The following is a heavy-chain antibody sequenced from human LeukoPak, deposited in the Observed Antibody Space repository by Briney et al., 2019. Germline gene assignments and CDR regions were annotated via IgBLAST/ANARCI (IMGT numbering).Heavy chain of an antibody. Sequence: SETLSLTCAVYGGSFSGYYWSWIRQPPGKGLEWIGYIYYSGSTNYNPSLKSRVTISVDTSKNQFSLKLSSVTAADTAVYYCARERLEYYDSSGYYFDYWGQGTLVTVSS. V-gene: IGHV4-59*01. D-gene: IGHD3-22*01. CDR1: GGSFSGYY. J-gene: IGHJ4*02. CDR3: ARERLEYYDSSGYYFDY. CDR2: IYYSGST.